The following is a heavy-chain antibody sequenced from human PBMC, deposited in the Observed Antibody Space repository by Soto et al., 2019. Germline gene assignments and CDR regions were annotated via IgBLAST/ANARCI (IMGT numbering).Heavy chain of an antibody. D-gene: IGHD2-8*01. CDR2: IWYDGSNK. J-gene: IGHJ4*02. V-gene: IGHV3-33*01. CDR3: XXXXXXXXXRVIDY. CDR1: GFTFSSYG. Sequence: QVQLVESGGGVVQPGRSLRLSCAASGFTFSSYGMHWVRQAXXXXXXWVAVIWYDGSNKYYADSVKGRFTISRDNSKXXXXXXXXXXXXXXXXXXXXXXXXXXXXXRVIDYWGQGTLVTVSS.